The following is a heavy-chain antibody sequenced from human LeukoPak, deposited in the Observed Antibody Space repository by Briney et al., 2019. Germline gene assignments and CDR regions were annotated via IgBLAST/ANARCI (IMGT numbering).Heavy chain of an antibody. CDR2: INHSGST. CDR1: GGSFSGHY. J-gene: IGHJ4*02. V-gene: IGHV4-34*01. CDR3: ARERYDRRFDY. D-gene: IGHD3-9*01. Sequence: SETLSLTCAVYGGSFSGHYWSWIRQPPGKGLEWIGEINHSGSTNYNPSLKSRVTISVDTSKNQFSLKLSSVTAADTAVYYCARERYDRRFDYWGQGTLVTVSS.